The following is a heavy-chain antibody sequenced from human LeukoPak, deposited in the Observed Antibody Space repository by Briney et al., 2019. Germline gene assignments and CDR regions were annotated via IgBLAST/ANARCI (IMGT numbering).Heavy chain of an antibody. CDR2: IIPIFGTA. D-gene: IGHD3-22*01. CDR1: GGTFSSYA. J-gene: IGHJ4*02. CDR3: ASALYYYDSSGYQDRPNDY. Sequence: SVKVSCKASGGTFSSYAISWVRQAPGQGLEWMGGIIPIFGTANYAQKFQGRVTITTDESTSTAYMELSSLRSEDTAVYYCASALYYYDSSGYQDRPNDYWSQGTLVTVSS. V-gene: IGHV1-69*05.